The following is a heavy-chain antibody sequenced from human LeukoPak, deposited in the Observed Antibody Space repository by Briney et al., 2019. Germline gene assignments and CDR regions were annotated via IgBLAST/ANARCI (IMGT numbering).Heavy chain of an antibody. D-gene: IGHD3-16*01. J-gene: IGHJ4*02. CDR2: IYSAGSI. CDR3: XXXXGAYTHPYDY. V-gene: IGHV3-53*01. CDR1: GFTVSSNS. Sequence: CXVSGFTVSSNSMSWVRQAPGKGLEWVSFIYSAGSIYYSDSVKGRFTISIDNSKKTLYLQMKSLKSEDRAVYYSXXXXGAYTHPYDYWGQGTLVTVSS.